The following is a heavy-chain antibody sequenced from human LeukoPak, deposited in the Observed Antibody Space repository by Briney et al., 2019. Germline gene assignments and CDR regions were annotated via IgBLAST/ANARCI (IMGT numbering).Heavy chain of an antibody. J-gene: IGHJ4*02. CDR3: ARDLLGDFWSGYYAGLDY. D-gene: IGHD3-3*01. CDR1: GFTFSSYS. CDR2: ISSSGSTI. V-gene: IGHV3-48*02. Sequence: GGSLRLSCAASGFTFSSYSMNWVRQAPGKGLEWVSYISSSGSTIYYADSVKGRLTISRDNAKNSLYLQMNSLRDEDTAVYYCARDLLGDFWSGYYAGLDYWGQGTLVTVSS.